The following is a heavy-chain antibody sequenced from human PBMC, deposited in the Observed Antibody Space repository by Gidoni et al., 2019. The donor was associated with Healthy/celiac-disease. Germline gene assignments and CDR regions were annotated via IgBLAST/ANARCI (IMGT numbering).Heavy chain of an antibody. CDR1: GFTVSSAW. D-gene: IGHD6-6*01. CDR2: IKQDGSEK. Sequence: EVQLVESGGGLVQPGGSLRLSCAASGFTVSSAWMSWVRQAPGKGLEGVANIKQDGSEKYYVDYVKGRFTISRDNAKNSLYLQMNSLRAEDTAVYYCARDRWAGIAANRGDAFDIWGQGTMVTVSS. J-gene: IGHJ3*02. V-gene: IGHV3-7*01. CDR3: ARDRWAGIAANRGDAFDI.